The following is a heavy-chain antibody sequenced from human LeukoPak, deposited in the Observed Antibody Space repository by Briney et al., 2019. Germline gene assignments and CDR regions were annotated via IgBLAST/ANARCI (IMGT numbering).Heavy chain of an antibody. Sequence: SQTLSLTYTVSGGSISSGDYSWCWIRQPPGKGLEWIGYIYYSGSTYYNPSLKSRVTISVDTSKNQFSLKLSSVTAADTAVYYCAREGAYSGSYWRAFDIWGQGTMVTVSS. CDR1: GGSISSGDYS. V-gene: IGHV4-30-4*01. D-gene: IGHD1-26*01. CDR2: IYYSGST. J-gene: IGHJ3*02. CDR3: AREGAYSGSYWRAFDI.